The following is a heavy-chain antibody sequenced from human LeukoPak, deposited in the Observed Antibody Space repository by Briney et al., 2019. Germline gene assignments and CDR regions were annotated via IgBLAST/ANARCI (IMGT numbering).Heavy chain of an antibody. CDR1: GGSFSGYY. J-gene: IGHJ6*03. CDR2: INHSGST. Sequence: SETLSLTCAVSGGSFSGYYWSWIRQPPGKGLEWIGEINHSGSTNYDPSLKSRVTISVDTSKNQFSLKLSSVTAADTAVYYCARDVDGDTYYYYMDVWGKGTTVTISS. D-gene: IGHD4-17*01. CDR3: ARDVDGDTYYYYMDV. V-gene: IGHV4-34*01.